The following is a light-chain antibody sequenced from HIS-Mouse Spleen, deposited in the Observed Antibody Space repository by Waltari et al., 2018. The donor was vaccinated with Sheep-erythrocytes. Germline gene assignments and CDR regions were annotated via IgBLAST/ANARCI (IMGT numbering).Light chain of an antibody. V-gene: IGLV2-11*01. Sequence: QSALTQPRSVSGSPGQSVTIPCTGTSSDVGGYKYVSWYQQHPGNAPKLMIYDVSKRPSGVPDRFSGSKSGNTASLTISGLQAEDEADYYCCSYAGSYNHVFATGTKVTVL. CDR1: SSDVGGYKY. CDR2: DVS. CDR3: CSYAGSYNHV. J-gene: IGLJ1*01.